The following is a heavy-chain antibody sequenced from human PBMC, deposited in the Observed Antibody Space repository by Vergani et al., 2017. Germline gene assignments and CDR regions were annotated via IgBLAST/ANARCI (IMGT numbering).Heavy chain of an antibody. CDR1: GGSISSGDHC. CDR3: ARDRDLSTIDY. J-gene: IGHJ4*02. CDR2: IYHSGSP. D-gene: IGHD3-16*02. Sequence: QVQLQESGPGVVKPSQTLSLTCAVSGGSISSGDHCWTWIRQSPGKGLEWIGYIYHSGSPFYNPSLKSRFTISIDTSRNRFSLRLPSVTAADTAVYFCARDRDLSTIDYWGQGTLVTVSS. V-gene: IGHV4-30-4*08.